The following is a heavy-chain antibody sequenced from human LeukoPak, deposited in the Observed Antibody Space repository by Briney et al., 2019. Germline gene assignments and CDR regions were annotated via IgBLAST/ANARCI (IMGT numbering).Heavy chain of an antibody. J-gene: IGHJ5*02. V-gene: IGHV3-23*01. CDR2: ISGSGGTA. D-gene: IGHD6-19*01. CDR3: AKDGLAVAGPPNH. Sequence: QTGGSLGLSCAASGFTFRSYAMSWVRQAPGKGLEWVSGISGSGGTAYYADSVKGRFTISRDNSKNTLYLQMNSLRAEDTAIYYCAKDGLAVAGPPNHWGQGTLVTVSS. CDR1: GFTFRSYA.